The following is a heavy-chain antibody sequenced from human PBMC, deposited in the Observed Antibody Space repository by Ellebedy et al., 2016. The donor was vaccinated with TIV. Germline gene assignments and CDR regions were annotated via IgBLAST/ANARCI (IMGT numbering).Heavy chain of an antibody. D-gene: IGHD3-22*01. CDR3: ARAIGSGSSY. CDR2: INQDGSEI. V-gene: IGHV3-7*01. CDR1: GFTFSTYW. J-gene: IGHJ4*02. Sequence: GGSLRLSXAASGFTFSTYWLSWVRQAPGKGLEWVATINQDGSEIHYVDSVKGRFTISRDNAENSLYLQMNSLRAQDTAVYYCARAIGSGSSYWGQGTLVTVSS.